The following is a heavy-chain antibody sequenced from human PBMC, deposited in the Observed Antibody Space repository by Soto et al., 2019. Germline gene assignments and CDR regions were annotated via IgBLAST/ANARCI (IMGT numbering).Heavy chain of an antibody. CDR2: ISAYNGNT. CDR1: GDSFTSYG. CDR3: ARADIVVVPAAMVDWFDP. J-gene: IGHJ5*02. Sequence: ASVKLSCKASGDSFTSYGISWVRQAPRQGLEWMGWISAYNGNTNYAQKLQGRVTMTTDTSTSTAYMELRSLRSDDTAVYYCARADIVVVPAAMVDWFDPWGQGTLVTVSS. V-gene: IGHV1-18*01. D-gene: IGHD2-2*01.